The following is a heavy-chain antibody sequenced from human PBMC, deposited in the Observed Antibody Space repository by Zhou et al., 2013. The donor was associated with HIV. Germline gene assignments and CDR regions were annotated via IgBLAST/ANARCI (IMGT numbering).Heavy chain of an antibody. CDR1: GFTLTDLL. J-gene: IGHJ3*02. V-gene: IGHV1-24*01. CDR3: AIDRVLQQRLENTLAI. CDR2: FDPEDCET. D-gene: IGHD6-13*01. Sequence: QVHLVQSGPELKKPGASVKVSCQVSGFTLTDLLIHWVRQAPGSGPEWMGRFDPEDCETTYSQRFQGRVTMTGDISTDTAYFEATSLTSDDTAMYYCAIDRVLQQRLENTLAIWGQGTLVSVSS.